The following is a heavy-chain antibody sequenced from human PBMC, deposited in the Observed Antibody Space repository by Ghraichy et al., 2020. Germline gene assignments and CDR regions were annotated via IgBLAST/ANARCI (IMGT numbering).Heavy chain of an antibody. V-gene: IGHV4-34*01. J-gene: IGHJ3*02. D-gene: IGHD3-3*01. Sequence: SETLSLTCAVYGGSFSGYYWSWIRQPPGKGLEWIGEINHSGSTNYNPSLKSRVTISVDTSKNQFSLKLSSVTAADTAVYYCARGLWSVGAFDIWGQGTMVTVSS. CDR2: INHSGST. CDR3: ARGLWSVGAFDI. CDR1: GGSFSGYY.